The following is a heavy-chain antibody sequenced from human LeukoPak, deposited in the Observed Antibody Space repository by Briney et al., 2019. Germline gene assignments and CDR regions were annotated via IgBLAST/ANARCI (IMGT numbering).Heavy chain of an antibody. J-gene: IGHJ5*02. CDR3: ARHSGDSSGYNRKSWFDP. D-gene: IGHD3-22*01. Sequence: KPSETLSLTCTVSGGSMSGSSYYWGWIRQPPGKGLEWIGSISYSGKAYYTPPLKSRVTIPVDTSKDQFSLQLNSVTAADTVVYYCARHSGDSSGYNRKSWFDPWGQGNLLSVSS. CDR2: ISYSGKA. CDR1: GGSMSGSSYY. V-gene: IGHV4-39*01.